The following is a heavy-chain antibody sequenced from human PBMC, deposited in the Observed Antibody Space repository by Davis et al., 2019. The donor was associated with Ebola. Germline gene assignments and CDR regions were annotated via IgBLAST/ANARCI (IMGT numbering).Heavy chain of an antibody. CDR1: GFTFSSYS. J-gene: IGHJ4*02. V-gene: IGHV3-21*05. CDR3: ARVGGWPDY. D-gene: IGHD6-19*01. CDR2: ISSSSSYT. Sequence: GESLKISCAASGFTFSSYSMNWVRQAPGKGLEWVSYISSSSSYTNYADSVKGRFTISRDNAKNSLYLQMNSLRAEDTAVYYCARVGGWPDYWGQGTLVTVSS.